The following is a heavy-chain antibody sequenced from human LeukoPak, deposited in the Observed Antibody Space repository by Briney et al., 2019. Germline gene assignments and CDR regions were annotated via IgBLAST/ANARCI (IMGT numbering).Heavy chain of an antibody. CDR2: IKHSGNT. CDR1: GGSFSGYY. D-gene: IGHD3-10*01. V-gene: IGHV4-34*01. J-gene: IGHJ4*02. CDR3: ARSYFGSGSYFRY. Sequence: PSETLSLTRAVYGGSFSGYYWSWIRQPPGKGREWIVEIKHSGNTNYNPSLKSRVTISVDTSKNQFSLKLTSVTAADTAVYYCARSYFGSGSYFRYWGQGTLVTVSS.